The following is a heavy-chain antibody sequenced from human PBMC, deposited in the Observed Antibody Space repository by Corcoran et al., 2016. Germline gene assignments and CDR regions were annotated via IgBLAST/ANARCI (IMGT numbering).Heavy chain of an antibody. J-gene: IGHJ5*02. Sequence: QVQLVQSGAEVKKPGASVKVSCKASGYTFTSYGISWVRQAPGHGLEWMGWISAYNGNTNYAQKLQGRVTMTTDTSTSTAYMELRSLRSDDPAVYYCARDHRYCSSTSCLGWFDPWGQGTLVTVSS. D-gene: IGHD2-2*01. CDR2: ISAYNGNT. V-gene: IGHV1-18*01. CDR1: GYTFTSYG. CDR3: ARDHRYCSSTSCLGWFDP.